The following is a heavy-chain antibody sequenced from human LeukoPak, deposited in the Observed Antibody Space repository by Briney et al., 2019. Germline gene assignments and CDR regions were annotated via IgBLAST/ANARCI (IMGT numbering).Heavy chain of an antibody. V-gene: IGHV4-59*01. Sequence: SETLSLTCTVSGGSIIGYFWSWIRQPPGKGLDWIGYIYSSGTTYYNPSLKSRVTISVDMSKNQLSLRLTSVTAADTAVYFCVARADWGIYGSGRPHTFDIWGQGTMVTVSS. CDR2: IYSSGTT. CDR1: GGSIIGYF. J-gene: IGHJ3*02. CDR3: VARADWGIYGSGRPHTFDI. D-gene: IGHD3-10*01.